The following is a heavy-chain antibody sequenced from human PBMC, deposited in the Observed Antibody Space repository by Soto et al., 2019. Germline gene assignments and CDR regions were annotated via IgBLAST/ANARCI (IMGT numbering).Heavy chain of an antibody. D-gene: IGHD6-6*01. CDR3: AKSSSSSTFDY. Sequence: EVQLLESGGGLVQPGESLRLSCAASGFTFSSYAMSWVRQAPGKGLEWVSVISGSDDSTYYADSVKGRFTISRDKSKNTLYLQMNSLRAEDTAVYYCAKSSSSSTFDYWGQGTLVTVSS. CDR1: GFTFSSYA. V-gene: IGHV3-23*01. CDR2: ISGSDDST. J-gene: IGHJ4*02.